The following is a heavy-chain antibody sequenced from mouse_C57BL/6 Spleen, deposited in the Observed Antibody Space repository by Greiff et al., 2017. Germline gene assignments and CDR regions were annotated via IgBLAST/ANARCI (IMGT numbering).Heavy chain of an antibody. CDR1: GYTFTDSY. CDR3: ARYYHHAMDY. CDR2: IHPYNGGT. V-gene: IGHV1-19*01. D-gene: IGHD1-1*02. J-gene: IGHJ4*01. Sequence: EVQLQQSGPVLVKPGASVKMSCKASGYTFTDSYMNWVKQSHGKSLEWIGVIHPYNGGTSYNQKFKGKATLTVDKSSSTAYMELNSLTSEDSAVYYCARYYHHAMDYWGQGTSVTVSS.